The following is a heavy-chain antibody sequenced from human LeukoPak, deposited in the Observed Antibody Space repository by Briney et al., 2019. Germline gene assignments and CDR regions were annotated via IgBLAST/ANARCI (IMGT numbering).Heavy chain of an antibody. CDR1: GFTVSNDY. D-gene: IGHD3-9*01. Sequence: GGSLRLSCAASGFTVSNDYMSWVRQTPGKGLEWVSVIYVGGSAYYADSVKGRFTISGDSSKNTLYLQMNSLRAEDTAVYYCARLKIDGTHFDYWGQGTLVTVSS. J-gene: IGHJ4*02. CDR2: IYVGGSA. CDR3: ARLKIDGTHFDY. V-gene: IGHV3-53*01.